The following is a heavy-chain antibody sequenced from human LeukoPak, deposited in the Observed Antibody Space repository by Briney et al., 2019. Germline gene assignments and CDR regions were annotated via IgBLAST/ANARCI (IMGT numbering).Heavy chain of an antibody. Sequence: ASVKVSCKASGYTFTSYYMHWVRQAPGQGLEWVGIINPSGGSTSYAQKFQGRVTMTRDTSTSTVYMELSSLRSEDTAVYYCARDSCSGGSCYYYFDYWGQGTLVTVSS. J-gene: IGHJ4*02. D-gene: IGHD2-15*01. CDR2: INPSGGST. CDR1: GYTFTSYY. CDR3: ARDSCSGGSCYYYFDY. V-gene: IGHV1-46*01.